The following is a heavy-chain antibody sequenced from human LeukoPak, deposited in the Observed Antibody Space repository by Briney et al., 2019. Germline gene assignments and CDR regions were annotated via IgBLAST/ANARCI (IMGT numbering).Heavy chain of an antibody. D-gene: IGHD4-23*01. CDR2: IIPILGIA. CDR3: ARGPNKYDGGNSGSAWFDP. J-gene: IGHJ5*02. Sequence: SVKVSCKASGGTFSSYAISWVRQAPGQGLEWMGRIIPILGIANYAQKFQGRVTITADKSTSTAYMELSSLRSEDTAVYYCARGPNKYDGGNSGSAWFDPWGRGSLVTVSS. V-gene: IGHV1-69*04. CDR1: GGTFSSYA.